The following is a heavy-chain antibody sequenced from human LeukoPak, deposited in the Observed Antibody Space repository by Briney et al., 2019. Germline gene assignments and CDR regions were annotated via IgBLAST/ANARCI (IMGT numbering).Heavy chain of an antibody. CDR3: ASGSNSWFE. CDR1: GFTFSSYS. D-gene: IGHD6-13*01. V-gene: IGHV3-21*01. CDR2: ISSDTTYI. J-gene: IGHJ4*02. Sequence: GGSLRLSCAASGFTFSSYSMNWVRQAPGKGLEWVSCISSDTTYIYYADSVKGRFTISRDNAKSSLYLQMNSLRAEDTAVYYCASGSNSWFEWGQGTLVTVSS.